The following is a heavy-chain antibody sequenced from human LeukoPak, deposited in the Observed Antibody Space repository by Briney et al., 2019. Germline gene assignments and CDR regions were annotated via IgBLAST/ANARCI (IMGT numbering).Heavy chain of an antibody. J-gene: IGHJ4*02. CDR2: ISSSSSYI. V-gene: IGHV3-21*01. CDR1: GFTFSSYS. Sequence: GGSLRLSCAASGFTFSSYSMNWVRQAPGKGLEWVSSISSSSSYIYYADSVKGRITISRDNAKNSLYLQMNSLRAEDTAVYYCAKTPRALLRFLEWLFLYYFDYWGQGTLVTVSS. D-gene: IGHD3-3*01. CDR3: AKTPRALLRFLEWLFLYYFDY.